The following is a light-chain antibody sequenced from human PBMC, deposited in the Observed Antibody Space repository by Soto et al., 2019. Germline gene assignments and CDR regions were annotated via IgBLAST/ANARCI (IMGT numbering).Light chain of an antibody. CDR1: QSVTSS. J-gene: IGKJ4*01. CDR2: DAF. CDR3: QQRDQWPLT. V-gene: IGKV3-11*01. Sequence: EIVLTQSPANLSLSPGERATLSCRASQSVTSSLAWYQQKPGQAPRLLISDAFNRASGIPDRFSGSGSGTDFTLTISSLETEDFALYYCQQRDQWPLTFGGGTKVDI.